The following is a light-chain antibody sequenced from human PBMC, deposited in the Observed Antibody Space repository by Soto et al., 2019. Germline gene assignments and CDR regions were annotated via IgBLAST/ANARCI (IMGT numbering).Light chain of an antibody. CDR1: SSISSY. V-gene: IGKV1-39*01. CDR3: QQSYSTPTT. J-gene: IGKJ4*01. CDR2: AAS. Sequence: DLQMTQSPSSLSASVGDRVTITCRARSSISSYLNWYQQKPGRAPKLLIYAASSLQSGVPSRFSSSGSGTDFTLTISSLQPEDFATYYCQQSYSTPTTFGGGTKVEIK.